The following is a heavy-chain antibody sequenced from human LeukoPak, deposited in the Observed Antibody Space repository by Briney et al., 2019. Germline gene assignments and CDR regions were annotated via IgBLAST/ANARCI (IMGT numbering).Heavy chain of an antibody. D-gene: IGHD5-24*01. CDR1: GYTFTSYY. J-gene: IGHJ3*02. Sequence: ASVKVSCKASGYTFTSYYMHWVRQAPGQGLEWMGIINPSGGSTSYAQKFQGRVTMTRDTSISTGYMELSRLTSDDTAVYYCARGRRDGYNWDAFDIWGQATMVTVSS. V-gene: IGHV1-46*01. CDR3: ARGRRDGYNWDAFDI. CDR2: INPSGGST.